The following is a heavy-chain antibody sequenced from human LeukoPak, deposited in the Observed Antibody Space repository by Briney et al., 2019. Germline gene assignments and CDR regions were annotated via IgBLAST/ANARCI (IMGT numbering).Heavy chain of an antibody. CDR3: ARGSYSSSWYVFDY. V-gene: IGHV1-3*03. D-gene: IGHD6-13*01. CDR2: IYAGSGNT. CDR1: GYTFTSNS. J-gene: IGHJ4*02. Sequence: GASVKVSCKASGYTFTSNSIHWVRQAPGQRLEWMGCIYAGSGNTKSSREFQDRVTVTRDTSASIAYMELSSLRSEDMAAYYCARGSYSSSWYVFDYWGQGTLVTVSS.